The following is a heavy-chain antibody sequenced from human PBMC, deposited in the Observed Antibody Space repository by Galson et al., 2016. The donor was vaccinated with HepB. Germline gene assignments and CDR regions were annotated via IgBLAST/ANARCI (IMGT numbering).Heavy chain of an antibody. CDR1: GFTFSTYG. CDR2: IRYDGNQK. CDR3: VRDFYETLTGYRYAFDA. Sequence: SLRLSCAASGFTFSTYGMHWVRQAPGKGLEWVAVIRYDGNQKYYAESVKGRFTISRDNSQSTLSLEMNSLRLEDTAVYYCVRDFYETLTGYRYAFDAWGQGTLVTV. D-gene: IGHD3-9*01. J-gene: IGHJ3*01. V-gene: IGHV3-33*01.